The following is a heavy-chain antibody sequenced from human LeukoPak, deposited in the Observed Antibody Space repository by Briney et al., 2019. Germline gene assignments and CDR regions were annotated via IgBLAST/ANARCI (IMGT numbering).Heavy chain of an antibody. CDR2: ISYDGSNK. CDR3: AREGGSSGYALDY. D-gene: IGHD6-19*01. CDR1: GFTFSSYA. V-gene: IGHV3-30-3*01. J-gene: IGHJ4*02. Sequence: GRSLRLSCAASGFTFSSYAMHWVRQAPGKGLEWVAVISYDGSNKYYADSVKGRFTISRDNSKNTLYLQMNSLRAEDTAVYYCAREGGSSGYALDYWGQGTLVTVSS.